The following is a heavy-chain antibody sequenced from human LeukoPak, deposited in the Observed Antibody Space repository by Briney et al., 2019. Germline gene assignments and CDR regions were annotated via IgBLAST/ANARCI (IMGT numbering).Heavy chain of an antibody. CDR3: ARDGYSYGGTDYYGMDV. D-gene: IGHD5-18*01. CDR1: GGSISSGGYY. CDR2: IYYSGST. V-gene: IGHV4-31*03. Sequence: PSQTLSLTCTVSGGSISSGGYYWSWIRQHPGKGLEWIGYIYYSGSTYYNPSLKSRVTISVDTSKNQFSLKLSSVTAADTAVYYCARDGYSYGGTDYYGMDVWGQGTTVTVSS. J-gene: IGHJ6*02.